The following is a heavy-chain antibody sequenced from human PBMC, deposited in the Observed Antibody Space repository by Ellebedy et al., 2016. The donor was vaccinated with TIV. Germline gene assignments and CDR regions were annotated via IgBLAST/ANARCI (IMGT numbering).Heavy chain of an antibody. D-gene: IGHD2-2*01. CDR2: IHNSGNT. V-gene: IGHV4-59*01. J-gene: IGHJ5*02. CDR1: GASISSFY. Sequence: MPSETLSLTCTVSGASISSFYWSWIRQPPGKGLEWIGYIHNSGNTNYNPSLKSRVTISRDTSKNQFSLKLTSVTAADTAVYYCAQYQEGWYDPWGQGVLVTVSS. CDR3: AQYQEGWYDP.